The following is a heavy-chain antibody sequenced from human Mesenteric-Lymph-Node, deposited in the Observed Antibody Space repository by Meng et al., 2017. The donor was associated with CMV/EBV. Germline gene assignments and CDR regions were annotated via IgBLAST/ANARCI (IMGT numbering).Heavy chain of an antibody. CDR1: GYTFTSYD. CDR3: ARARDSSGYYYPYYYYGMDV. D-gene: IGHD3-22*01. J-gene: IGHJ6*02. Sequence: ASVKVSCKASGYTFTSYDINWVRQATGQGLEWMGWVNPKSGNTGYAQKFQGRVTMTRNTSISTAYMELSSLRSEDTAVYYCARARDSSGYYYPYYYYGMDVWGQGTTVTVSS. V-gene: IGHV1-8*02. CDR2: VNPKSGNT.